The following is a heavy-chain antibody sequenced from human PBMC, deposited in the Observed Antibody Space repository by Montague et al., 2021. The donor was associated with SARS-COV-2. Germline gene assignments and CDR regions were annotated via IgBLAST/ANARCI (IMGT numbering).Heavy chain of an antibody. Sequence: SETLSLTCAVSGGSISSNNWWSWVRQPPGKGLEWIGEIYHSGSTNYSPSLKSRVTISVDKSKNQFSLKLTSLTAADTAVYYCARVGSGSSWLVCWFDPWGQGTLVTVSS. J-gene: IGHJ5*02. CDR1: GGSISSNNW. CDR2: IYHSGST. CDR3: ARVGSGSSWLVCWFDP. V-gene: IGHV4-4*02. D-gene: IGHD6-13*01.